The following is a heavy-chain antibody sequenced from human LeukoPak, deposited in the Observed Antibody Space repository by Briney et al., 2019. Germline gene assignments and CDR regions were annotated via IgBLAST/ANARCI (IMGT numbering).Heavy chain of an antibody. Sequence: PSETLSLTCTVSGGSISSYYWSWIRQPAGKGLEWIGRIYTSGSTYYNPSLKSRVTMSVDTSKNQFSLKLSSVTAADTAVYYCARVGTSSSSRFGYYYMDVWGKGTTVTVSS. V-gene: IGHV4-4*07. D-gene: IGHD6-13*01. CDR2: IYTSGST. CDR1: GGSISSYY. J-gene: IGHJ6*03. CDR3: ARVGTSSSSRFGYYYMDV.